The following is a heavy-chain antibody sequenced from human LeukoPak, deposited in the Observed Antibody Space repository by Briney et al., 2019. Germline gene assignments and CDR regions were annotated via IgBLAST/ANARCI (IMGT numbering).Heavy chain of an antibody. D-gene: IGHD3-16*02. Sequence: GASVKVSCKASGYTFGTYGFCWVRQAPGQGLEWMGWISAHNGQTKSAQKLQDRLSMTTDTSTTTAYMELRRLRSDDPAVYYCEKVVGDRMDYWGQGTLVTVSS. J-gene: IGHJ4*02. V-gene: IGHV1-18*01. CDR2: ISAHNGQT. CDR3: EKVVGDRMDY. CDR1: GYTFGTYG.